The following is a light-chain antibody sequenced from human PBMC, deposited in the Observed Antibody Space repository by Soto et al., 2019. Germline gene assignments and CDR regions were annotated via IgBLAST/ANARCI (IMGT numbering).Light chain of an antibody. CDR2: GAF. Sequence: EIVLTQSPDTLSLSPGQIATLSCRASQSVSSNYLAWYQLKPGQAPWLLIYGAFNRAGGVPDRFSGSGSGTDFTLTISRLEPEDFAVYYCHQYGSSPRTFGQRTKVEIK. V-gene: IGKV3-20*01. J-gene: IGKJ1*01. CDR1: QSVSSNY. CDR3: HQYGSSPRT.